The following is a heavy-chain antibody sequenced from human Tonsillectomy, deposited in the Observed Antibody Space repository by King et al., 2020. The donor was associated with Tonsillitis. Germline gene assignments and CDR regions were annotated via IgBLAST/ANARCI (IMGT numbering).Heavy chain of an antibody. CDR2: ISSSGSTI. CDR3: AGENHDYGDLKNPSPGKGYFDL. CDR1: GFTFSDYY. Sequence: VQLVESGGGLVKPGGSLRLSCAASGFTFSDYYMSWIRQAPGKGLEWVSYISSSGSTIYYADSVKGGFTISRDNAKNSLYLQMNSLGAEETAVYYCAGENHDYGDLKNPSPGKGYFDLWGRGTLVTVSS. J-gene: IGHJ2*01. V-gene: IGHV3-11*01. D-gene: IGHD4-17*01.